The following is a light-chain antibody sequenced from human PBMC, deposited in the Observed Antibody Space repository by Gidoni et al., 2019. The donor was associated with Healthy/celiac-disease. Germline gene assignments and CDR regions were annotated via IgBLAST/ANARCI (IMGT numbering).Light chain of an antibody. CDR3: QSYDSSLSGWV. Sequence: SVLPPPPSVSGAPGPRVTNSCTGSSSNIGAGYDVHWYHQLPGTAPKLLIYGNSNRPSGVPDRFSGSKSGTSASLAITGLQAEDEADYYCQSYDSSLSGWVFGGGTKLTVL. V-gene: IGLV1-40*01. CDR1: SSNIGAGYD. CDR2: GNS. J-gene: IGLJ3*02.